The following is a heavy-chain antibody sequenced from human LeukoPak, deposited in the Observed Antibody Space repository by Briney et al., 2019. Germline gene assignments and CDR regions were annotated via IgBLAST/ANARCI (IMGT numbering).Heavy chain of an antibody. CDR3: ARKRGPADYYYMDV. CDR1: GYTFTSYG. Sequence: ASVKVSCKASGYTFTSYGISWVRQAPGQGLEWMGWISAYNGNTNYAQKLQGRVTMTTDTSTSTAYMELRSLRSDDTAVYYCARKRGPADYYYMDVWGKGTTVTVSS. CDR2: ISAYNGNT. D-gene: IGHD6-19*01. J-gene: IGHJ6*03. V-gene: IGHV1-18*01.